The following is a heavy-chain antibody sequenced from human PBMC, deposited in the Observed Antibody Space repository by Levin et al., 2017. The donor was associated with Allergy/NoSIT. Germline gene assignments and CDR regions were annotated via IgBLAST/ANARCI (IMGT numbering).Heavy chain of an antibody. Sequence: GASVKVSCKASGYTFTDYYIHWVRQAPGQGLEWMGWINPNRGGTNYAQKFQGRVTMTRDTSISTAYMEVSRLRSDDTAVYYCTRDRDRGDYVVLDPWGQGTLVTVSS. CDR1: GYTFTDYY. D-gene: IGHD4-17*01. CDR3: TRDRDRGDYVVLDP. V-gene: IGHV1-2*02. J-gene: IGHJ5*02. CDR2: INPNRGGT.